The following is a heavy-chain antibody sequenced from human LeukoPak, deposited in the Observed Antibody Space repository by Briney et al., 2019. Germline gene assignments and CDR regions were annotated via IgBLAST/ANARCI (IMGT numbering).Heavy chain of an antibody. V-gene: IGHV3-23*01. Sequence: GRSLRLSCAVSGFTFRSYAMNWVRQAPGKGLGWVSSISVLGGATQYAESVKGRFTISRDNSRNTLFLQMNSLRDEDTAIYYCAKGSDCTTDFCGPDYWGQGTLVTVSS. D-gene: IGHD2-8*01. J-gene: IGHJ4*02. CDR1: GFTFRSYA. CDR2: ISVLGGAT. CDR3: AKGSDCTTDFCGPDY.